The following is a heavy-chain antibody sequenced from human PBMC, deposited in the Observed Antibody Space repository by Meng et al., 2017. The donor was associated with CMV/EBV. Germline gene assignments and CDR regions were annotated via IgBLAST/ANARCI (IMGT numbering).Heavy chain of an antibody. CDR2: ISGSGGST. CDR3: AKERKAYYDILTADYGMDV. CDR1: GIPFRTHW. J-gene: IGHJ6*02. Sequence: GESLKISCAASGIPFRTHWMHWVRQAPGKGLEWVSAISGSGGSTYYADSVKGRFTISRDNSKNTLYLQMNSLRAEDTAVYYCAKERKAYYDILTADYGMDVWGQGTTVTVSS. D-gene: IGHD3-9*01. V-gene: IGHV3-23*01.